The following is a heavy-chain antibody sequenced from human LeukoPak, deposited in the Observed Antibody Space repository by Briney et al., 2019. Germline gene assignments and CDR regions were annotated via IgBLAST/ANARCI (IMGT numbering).Heavy chain of an antibody. D-gene: IGHD3-3*01. CDR3: ARERGSITIFGVVTTYYYYYYGMDV. CDR1: GGTFSSYA. CDR2: IIPIVGIA. V-gene: IGHV1-69*04. Sequence: ASVKVSCKASGGTFSSYAISWVRQAPGQGLEWMGRIIPIVGIANYAQKFQGRVTMTADKSTSTAYMELSSLRSEDTAVYYCARERGSITIFGVVTTYYYYYYGMDVWGQGTTVTVSS. J-gene: IGHJ6*02.